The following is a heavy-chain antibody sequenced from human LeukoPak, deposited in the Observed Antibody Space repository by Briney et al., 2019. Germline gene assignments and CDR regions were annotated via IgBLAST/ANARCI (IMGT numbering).Heavy chain of an antibody. Sequence: ASVKVSCKASGYTFTSNHMHWVRQAPGQGLEWMGIINPSGGSTSYAQKFQGRVTMTRDTSTSTVYMELSSLRSEDTAVYYCARDLDSSHEYNWFDPWGQGTLVTVSS. CDR1: GYTFTSNH. D-gene: IGHD3-22*01. V-gene: IGHV1-46*01. CDR2: INPSGGST. CDR3: ARDLDSSHEYNWFDP. J-gene: IGHJ5*02.